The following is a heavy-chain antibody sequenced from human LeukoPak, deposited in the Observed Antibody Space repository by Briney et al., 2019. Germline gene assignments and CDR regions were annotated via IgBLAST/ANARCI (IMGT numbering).Heavy chain of an antibody. D-gene: IGHD2-2*01. CDR2: MNPNSGNT. CDR1: GYTFTSYD. CDR3: ARGGYCSSSSCYRYYNWFDP. V-gene: IGHV1-8*03. Sequence: GASVKVSCKASGYTFTSYDINWVRQATGQGLEWMGWMNPNSGNTGYAQKFQGRVTITRNTSISTAYMELSSLRSEDTAVYYCARGGYCSSSSCYRYYNWFDPWGQGTLVTVSS. J-gene: IGHJ5*02.